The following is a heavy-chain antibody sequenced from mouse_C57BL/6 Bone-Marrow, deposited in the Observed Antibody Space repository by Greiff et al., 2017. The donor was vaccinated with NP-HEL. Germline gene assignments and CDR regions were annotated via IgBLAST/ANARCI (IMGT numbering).Heavy chain of an antibody. CDR2: IHPNSGST. CDR1: GYTFTSYW. D-gene: IGHD1-1*01. CDR3: AREGTVVATDY. J-gene: IGHJ2*01. V-gene: IGHV1-64*01. Sequence: VQLQQPGAELVKPGASVKLSCKASGYTFTSYWMHWVKQRPGQGLEWIGMIHPNSGSTNYNEKFKSKATLTVDKSSSTAYMQLSSLTSEDSAVYYCAREGTVVATDYWGQGTTLTVSS.